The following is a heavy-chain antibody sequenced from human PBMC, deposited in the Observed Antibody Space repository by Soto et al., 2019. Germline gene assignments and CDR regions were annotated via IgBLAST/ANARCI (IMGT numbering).Heavy chain of an antibody. Sequence: ASVKVFCKASGYTFTSWDVYWVRQAAGQGLEWMGYMNPRSGNTGYEQKFQGRVTMTRDTSISTAYMELSSLTSDDTAVYYCTASSWTGAGLDFWGQGTPVTVPQ. CDR2: MNPRSGNT. D-gene: IGHD6-13*01. V-gene: IGHV1-8*01. J-gene: IGHJ4*01. CDR1: GYTFTSWD. CDR3: TASSWTGAGLDF.